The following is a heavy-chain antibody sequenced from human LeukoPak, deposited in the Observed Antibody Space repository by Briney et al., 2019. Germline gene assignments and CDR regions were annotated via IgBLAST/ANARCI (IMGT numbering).Heavy chain of an antibody. CDR1: GGSIGSYY. V-gene: IGHV4-4*07. CDR3: AREGLACSSTSCYGGNWFDP. J-gene: IGHJ5*02. CDR2: IYTSEST. D-gene: IGHD2-2*01. Sequence: SETLSLTCTVSGGSIGSYYWSWIRQPAGKGLEWIGRIYTSESTNYNPSLKSRVTMSVDTSKNQFSLKLSSVTAADTAVYYCAREGLACSSTSCYGGNWFDPWGQGTLVTVSS.